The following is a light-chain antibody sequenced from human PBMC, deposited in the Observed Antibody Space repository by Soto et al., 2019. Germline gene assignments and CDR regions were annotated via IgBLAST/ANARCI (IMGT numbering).Light chain of an antibody. CDR1: QSISSY. CDR2: AAY. J-gene: IGKJ2*01. V-gene: IGKV1-39*01. Sequence: DLQMTQSPSSLSASVGDIVTITCRASQSISSYLNWYQQKPGKAPKILIYAAYSLQSGVPSRFSGSGSGTDFTITISSLQPEDFATYYCQQSYSNPPYTFGQGTKVDIK. CDR3: QQSYSNPPYT.